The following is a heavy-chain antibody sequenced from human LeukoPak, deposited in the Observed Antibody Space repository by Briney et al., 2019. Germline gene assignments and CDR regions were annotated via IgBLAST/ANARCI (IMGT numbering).Heavy chain of an antibody. V-gene: IGHV3-23*01. CDR3: ARGESLARASRNDY. CDR2: ISGTGGSI. Sequence: GGSLRLSCVASGFTFSSYAMTWVRQAPGKGLEWVSAISGTGGSIYYADSVKGRFTISRDNSKNTLYLQMNSLRAEDTAVYYCARGESLARASRNDYWGQGTLVTVSS. D-gene: IGHD3-16*01. CDR1: GFTFSSYA. J-gene: IGHJ4*02.